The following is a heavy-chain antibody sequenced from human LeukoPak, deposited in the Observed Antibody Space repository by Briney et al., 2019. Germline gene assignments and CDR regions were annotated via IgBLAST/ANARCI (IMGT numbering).Heavy chain of an antibody. J-gene: IGHJ4*02. V-gene: IGHV1-2*02. Sequence: ASVKVSCTASAYTFTGYYLHWVRQAPGQGLEWMGWIKPNSGGTNYAQKLQGRVTMTRDTSISTAYMEQSRLRSDDTAVYYCARVLDTYFDYWGQGTLVTVSS. CDR3: ARVLDTYFDY. D-gene: IGHD5-18*01. CDR1: AYTFTGYY. CDR2: IKPNSGGT.